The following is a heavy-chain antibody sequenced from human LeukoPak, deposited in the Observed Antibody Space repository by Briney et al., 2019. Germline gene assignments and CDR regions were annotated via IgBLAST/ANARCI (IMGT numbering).Heavy chain of an antibody. V-gene: IGHV4-61*01. CDR3: ATGGGHHDSSAD. Sequence: NTSETLSLTCTVSGGSISSGRYYWSWIRQPPGKGLEWIGYIYYSGSTNYNPSLKSRVTISVDTSKNQFSLKLSSVTAADTAVYYCATGGGHHDSSADWGQGTLVTVSS. J-gene: IGHJ4*02. D-gene: IGHD3-22*01. CDR2: IYYSGST. CDR1: GGSISSGRYY.